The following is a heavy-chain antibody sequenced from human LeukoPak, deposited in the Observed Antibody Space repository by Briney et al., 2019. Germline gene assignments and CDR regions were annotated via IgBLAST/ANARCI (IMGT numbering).Heavy chain of an antibody. D-gene: IGHD1-1*01. CDR2: VNYNGIT. CDR1: GYSITSSGYF. Sequence: SETLSLTCSVSGYSITSSGYFWAWIRQPPGQGLEWLTIVNYNGITFSNPSLKSRLTTSLDTTKNQFSVTLTSVTVADTAVYYCARHRNFSDWFDPWSQGSLVTVSS. V-gene: IGHV4-39*01. J-gene: IGHJ5*02. CDR3: ARHRNFSDWFDP.